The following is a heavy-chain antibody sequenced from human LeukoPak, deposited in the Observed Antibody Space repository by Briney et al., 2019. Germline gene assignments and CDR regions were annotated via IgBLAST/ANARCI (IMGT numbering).Heavy chain of an antibody. V-gene: IGHV3-53*04. Sequence: PGGSLRLSCAASGFTVSSNYMSWVRQAPGKGLEWVSIIYSGGSTYYADSVKGRFTISRHNSKNTLYLQMNSLRAEDTAVSYCAREVGGSAFDIWGQGTMVTVSS. D-gene: IGHD3-16*01. CDR2: IYSGGST. J-gene: IGHJ3*02. CDR3: AREVGGSAFDI. CDR1: GFTVSSNY.